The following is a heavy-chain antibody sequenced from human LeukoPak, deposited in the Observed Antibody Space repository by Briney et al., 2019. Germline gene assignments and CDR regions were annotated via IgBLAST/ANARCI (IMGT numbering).Heavy chain of an antibody. CDR3: ARRKGPYMDV. CDR1: GCTFSSYE. Sequence: GGSLRLSCAASGCTFSSYEMNWVRQAPGKGLEWVSFISSGGSTTYYADSVKGRFTISRDNDKNSLFLQMNSLTAEDTGTYFCARRKGPYMDVWGEGTTVTVSS. CDR2: ISSGGSTT. J-gene: IGHJ6*03. V-gene: IGHV3-48*03.